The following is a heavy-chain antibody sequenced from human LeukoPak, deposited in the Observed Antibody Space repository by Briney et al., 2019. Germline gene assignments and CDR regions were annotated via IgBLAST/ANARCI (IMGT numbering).Heavy chain of an antibody. J-gene: IGHJ4*02. Sequence: PGRSLRLSCAASGFTFYKYGMLGVRQAPDKGLEWVAVIWYDECNIYYPDTVKGRLTMSRDNSRNTLDLQMNSLRAQVTAVYYCARGTGYSTPYYFDSWGQGAPVSVSS. CDR1: GFTFYKYG. V-gene: IGHV3-33*01. CDR2: IWYDECNI. D-gene: IGHD1-14*01. CDR3: ARGTGYSTPYYFDS.